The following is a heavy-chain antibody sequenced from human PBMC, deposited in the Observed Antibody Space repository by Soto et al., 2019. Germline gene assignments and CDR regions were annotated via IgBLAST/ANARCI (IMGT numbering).Heavy chain of an antibody. Sequence: QVQLQESGPGLVKPSGTLSLTCAASGGSISSSNWWSWVRQPPGKGLEWIGEIYHSGSTNYNPSLMSGVTITVDESKNQFPLKLSSVTAADTAVYYCARFLARNDAFDIWGQGTMVTVSS. CDR3: ARFLARNDAFDI. CDR2: IYHSGST. CDR1: GGSISSSNW. V-gene: IGHV4-4*02. J-gene: IGHJ3*02.